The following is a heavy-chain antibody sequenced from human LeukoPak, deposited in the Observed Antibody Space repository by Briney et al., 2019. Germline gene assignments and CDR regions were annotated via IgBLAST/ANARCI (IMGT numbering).Heavy chain of an antibody. J-gene: IGHJ6*03. CDR1: GFTFSSYA. CDR2: ISGSGGST. D-gene: IGHD6-6*01. V-gene: IGHV3-23*01. Sequence: PGGSLRLSCAASGFTFSSYAMSWVRQAPGEGLEWVSAISGSGGSTYYADSVKGRFTISRDNSKNTLYLQMNSLRAEDTAVYYCAKVESLAARIYYYYMDVWGKGTTVTVSS. CDR3: AKVESLAARIYYYYMDV.